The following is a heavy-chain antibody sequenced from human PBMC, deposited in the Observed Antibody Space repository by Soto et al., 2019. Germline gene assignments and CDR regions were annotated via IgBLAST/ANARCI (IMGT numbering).Heavy chain of an antibody. Sequence: QLQLQESGSGLVKPSQTLSLTCAVSGGSISSGGYSWSWIRQPPGKGLEWIGYIYLSGSTFYNPSLKSRVTTSLDRSKNQFSLKLPSVTAADTAVYFCARDRNYYGMDVWGQGTTVTVSS. CDR3: ARDRNYYGMDV. CDR1: GGSISSGGYS. V-gene: IGHV4-30-2*01. J-gene: IGHJ6*02. CDR2: IYLSGST.